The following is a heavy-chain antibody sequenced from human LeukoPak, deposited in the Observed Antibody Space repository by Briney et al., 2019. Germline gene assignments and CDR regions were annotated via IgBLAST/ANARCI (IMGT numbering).Heavy chain of an antibody. Sequence: ASVKVSCKASGYTFTSYDINWVRQATGQGLEWMGWMNPNSGNTGYAQKFQGRVTMTRNTSISTAYMELRSLRSDDTAMYYCAVGEAPYYYYGMDVWGQGTTVTVSS. V-gene: IGHV1-8*01. CDR2: MNPNSGNT. CDR3: AVGEAPYYYYGMDV. D-gene: IGHD3-10*01. J-gene: IGHJ6*02. CDR1: GYTFTSYD.